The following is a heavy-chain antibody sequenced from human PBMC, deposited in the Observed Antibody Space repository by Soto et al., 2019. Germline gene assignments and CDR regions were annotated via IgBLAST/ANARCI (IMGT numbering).Heavy chain of an antibody. CDR3: ARGRKMGATIVGCFRVFDY. CDR2: INHSGST. Sequence: PSETLSLTCAVYGGSFSGYYWSWIRQPPGKGLEWIGEINHSGSTNYNPSLKSRVTISVDTSKNQFSLKLSSVTAADTAVYYCARGRKMGATIVGCFRVFDYWGKGTLVTFPS. D-gene: IGHD5-12*01. CDR1: GGSFSGYY. J-gene: IGHJ4*02. V-gene: IGHV4-34*01.